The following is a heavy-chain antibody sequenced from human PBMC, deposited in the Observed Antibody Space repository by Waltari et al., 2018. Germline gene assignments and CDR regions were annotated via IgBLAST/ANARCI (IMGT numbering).Heavy chain of an antibody. CDR2: MNPNSGNK. CDR3: ARVGYSSGWYGLDAFDI. Sequence: QVQLVQSGAEVKKPGASVKVSCKASGYTFTSYDINWVRQATGQGLEWMGWMNPNSGNKGHAQNFQGIVTITRNTSISTAYMELSSLRSEDTAVYYCARVGYSSGWYGLDAFDIWGQGTMVTVSS. D-gene: IGHD6-19*01. J-gene: IGHJ3*02. V-gene: IGHV1-8*03. CDR1: GYTFTSYD.